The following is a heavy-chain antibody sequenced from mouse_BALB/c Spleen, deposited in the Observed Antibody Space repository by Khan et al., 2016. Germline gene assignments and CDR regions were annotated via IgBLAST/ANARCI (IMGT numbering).Heavy chain of an antibody. V-gene: IGHV4-1*02. J-gene: IGHJ4*01. CDR1: GFAFSRYW. D-gene: IGHD1-2*01. CDR3: ARPYYGCFYAMDD. Sequence: EVRLLESGGGLVQPGGSLKLSCAASGFAFSRYWMSWVRQAPGKGLEWIGEINPDSSTINYTPSLKDKFIISRDNAKNTLYLQMRKVRSEDTALYYGARPYYGCFYAMDDWGQGTSVTVSS. CDR2: INPDSSTI.